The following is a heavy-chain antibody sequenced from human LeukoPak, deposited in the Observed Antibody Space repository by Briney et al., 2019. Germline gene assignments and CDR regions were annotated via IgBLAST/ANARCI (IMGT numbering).Heavy chain of an antibody. V-gene: IGHV3-23*01. CDR1: SFTFSNYA. J-gene: IGHJ4*02. CDR3: AIGPNWGTHS. D-gene: IGHD7-27*01. Sequence: PGGSLRLSCAASSFTFSNYAMSWVRQAPGKGLEWVSVISGSGDSTYYADSVEGRFTISRDNSKNTLCLQMNSLRAEDTAVYYCAIGPNWGTHSWGQGVLVTVSS. CDR2: ISGSGDST.